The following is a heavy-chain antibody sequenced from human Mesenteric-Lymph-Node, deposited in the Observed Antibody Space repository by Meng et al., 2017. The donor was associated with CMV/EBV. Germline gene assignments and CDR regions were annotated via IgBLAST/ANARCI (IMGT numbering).Heavy chain of an antibody. CDR3: ARDNVNPEGFDP. Sequence: QVQLVQPRAEVGKPGASVMVSCKASGYTFTDFYIHWVRQAPGQGLEWMGRINPNSGVSNSAQNFQGRVTMTRDTSISTAYMELGRLTSDDTAVYYCARDNVNPEGFDPWGQGTLVTVSS. V-gene: IGHV1-2*06. CDR1: GYTFTDFY. CDR2: INPNSGVS. D-gene: IGHD2/OR15-2a*01. J-gene: IGHJ5*02.